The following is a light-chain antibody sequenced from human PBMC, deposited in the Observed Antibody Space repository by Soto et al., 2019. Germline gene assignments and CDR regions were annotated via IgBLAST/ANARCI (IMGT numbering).Light chain of an antibody. CDR1: SSDVGGYHY. Sequence: QSALTQPRSVSGSPGQSVTLSCTGTSSDVGGYHYVSWYQHHPGKAPKIIIYEGTKRPSEISDRFSGSESDTTASLIISGLQPEDEADYYCSSYAGSSARVVFGGGTKLTVL. J-gene: IGLJ2*01. CDR2: EGT. V-gene: IGLV2-11*01. CDR3: SSYAGSSARVV.